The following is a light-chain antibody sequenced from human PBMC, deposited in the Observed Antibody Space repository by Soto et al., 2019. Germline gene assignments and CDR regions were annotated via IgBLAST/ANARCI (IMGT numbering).Light chain of an antibody. J-gene: IGKJ5*01. CDR3: QQANSFPIT. V-gene: IGKV1-9*01. CDR2: AAS. Sequence: GDRVTITCRASQDISSYLGWYQQKPGKAHKILVYAASTLQSGVPSRFSGSGSGTEFTLTISSLQPDDFATYYCQQANSFPITFGQGTRREIK. CDR1: QDISSY.